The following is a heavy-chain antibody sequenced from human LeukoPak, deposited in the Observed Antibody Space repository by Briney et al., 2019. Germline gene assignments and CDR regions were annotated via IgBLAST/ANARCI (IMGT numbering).Heavy chain of an antibody. D-gene: IGHD5-12*01. J-gene: IGHJ5*02. V-gene: IGHV1-2*02. Sequence: ASVKVSCKASRYTFTGYYMHWVRQAPGQGLEWMGWINPNSGGTNYAQKFQGRVTMTRDTSISTAYMELSRLRSDDTAVYYCAKGGMYGGYVWFDPWGQGTLVTVSS. CDR2: INPNSGGT. CDR1: RYTFTGYY. CDR3: AKGGMYGGYVWFDP.